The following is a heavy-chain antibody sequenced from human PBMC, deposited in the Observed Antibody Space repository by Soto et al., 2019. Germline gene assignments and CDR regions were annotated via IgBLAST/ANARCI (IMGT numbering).Heavy chain of an antibody. CDR1: GFTFSDYY. CDR3: AREAAGSDYFDY. J-gene: IGHJ4*02. D-gene: IGHD6-13*01. V-gene: IGHV3-11*06. Sequence: PGGSLRLSCAASGFTFSDYYMSWIRQAPGKGLEWVSYISSSSSYTNYADSVKGRFTISRDNAKNSLYLQMTSLRAEDTAVYYCAREAAGSDYFDYWGQGTLVTVSS. CDR2: ISSSSSYT.